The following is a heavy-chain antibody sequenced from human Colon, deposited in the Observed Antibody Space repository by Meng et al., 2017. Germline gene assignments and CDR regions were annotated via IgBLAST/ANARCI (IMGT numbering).Heavy chain of an antibody. J-gene: IGHJ4*02. Sequence: EVQLLESGGDFVQPGGSLRLSCAASGFTFSNYALSWVRLAPGRGLEWVSAIDENGGMTFYADSVKGRFTVSRDNPQNTLYLQMDSLRVEDTAVYFCAKGSAPDWDYWGQGTLVTVSS. CDR3: AKGSAPDWDY. CDR1: GFTFSNYA. CDR2: IDENGGMT. D-gene: IGHD3-9*01. V-gene: IGHV3-23*01.